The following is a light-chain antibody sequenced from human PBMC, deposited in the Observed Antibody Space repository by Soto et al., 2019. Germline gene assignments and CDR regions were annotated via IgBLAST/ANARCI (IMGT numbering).Light chain of an antibody. J-gene: IGLJ2*01. CDR3: SSYTNSGTHVV. Sequence: QSALTQPASVSGSPGQSITISCTGNNSDVGAYNYVSWYQHHPGKAPKLMIYDVSHRPSRISDRFSGSKSGNTASLTISGLQAEDEADYYCSSYTNSGTHVVFGGGTKLTVL. V-gene: IGLV2-14*03. CDR2: DVS. CDR1: NSDVGAYNY.